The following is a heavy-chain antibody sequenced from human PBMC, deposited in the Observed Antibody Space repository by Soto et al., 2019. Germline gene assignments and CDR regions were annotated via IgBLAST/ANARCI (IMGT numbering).Heavy chain of an antibody. J-gene: IGHJ6*02. CDR2: ISTYDGST. CDR3: ARGDGRGSSGFYYSYGMDV. V-gene: IGHV1-46*01. D-gene: IGHD6-25*01. CDR1: GFTFTNYF. Sequence: QVQLVQSGAEVKKPGASVKVSCKASGFTFTNYFFHWVRQAPRQGLEWMGIISTYDGSTNYVQSLQGRVTMTSDTSTSTVYMELSSLRSEDTAVYYCARGDGRGSSGFYYSYGMDVWGHGTTVTVSS.